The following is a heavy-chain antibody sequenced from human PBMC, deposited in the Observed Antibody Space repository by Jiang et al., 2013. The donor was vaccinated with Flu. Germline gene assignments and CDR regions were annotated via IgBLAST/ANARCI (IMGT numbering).Heavy chain of an antibody. CDR3: ASGGSGSYYDYYMDV. CDR2: IIPIFGTA. J-gene: IGHJ6*03. D-gene: IGHD3-10*01. Sequence: EVKKPGSSVKVSCKASGGTFSSYAISWVRQAPGQGLEWMGGIIPIFGTANYAQKFQGRVTITADESTSTAYMELSSLRSEDTAVYYCASGGSGSYYDYYMDVWGKGTTVTVSS. CDR1: GGTFSSYA. V-gene: IGHV1-69*01.